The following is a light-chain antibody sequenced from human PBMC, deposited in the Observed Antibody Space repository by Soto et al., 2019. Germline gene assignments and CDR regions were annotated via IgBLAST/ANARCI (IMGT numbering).Light chain of an antibody. Sequence: QSALTQPASVSGSPGQPITISCTGTSSDVGSYNLVSWYQQHPGKAPKLMIYEGSKRPSGVSNRFSGSKSGNTASLTISGLQAEDEADYYCCSYAGSSFVVFGGGTKLTVL. V-gene: IGLV2-23*01. CDR1: SSDVGSYNL. J-gene: IGLJ2*01. CDR2: EGS. CDR3: CSYAGSSFVV.